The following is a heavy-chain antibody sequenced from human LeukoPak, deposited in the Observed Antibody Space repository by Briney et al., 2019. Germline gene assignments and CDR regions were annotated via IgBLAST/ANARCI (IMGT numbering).Heavy chain of an antibody. CDR1: GFTFSSYS. V-gene: IGHV3-48*04. J-gene: IGHJ4*02. Sequence: PGGSLRLSCAASGFTFSSYSMNWVRQAPGKGLEWVSYISGSSSTIHYADSVKGRFTISRDNAKNSLYLQMNSLRAEDTAVYYCAKDQPAAYFDYWGQGSLVTVSS. D-gene: IGHD2-2*01. CDR3: AKDQPAAYFDY. CDR2: ISGSSSTI.